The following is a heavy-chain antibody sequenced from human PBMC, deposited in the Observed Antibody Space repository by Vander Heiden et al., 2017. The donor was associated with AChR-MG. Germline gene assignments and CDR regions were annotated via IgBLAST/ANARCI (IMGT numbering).Heavy chain of an antibody. D-gene: IGHD2-8*02. Sequence: QVQLVASGGGVVQPGRSLRLSCPASGFTFSRYGLPWVRQAPGKGLELVAVIGYDGSNKYYADSVKGRFTISRDNSKNTLYLQMNSLRAEDTAVYYCARGGCTGGVCYYYYYYYMDVWGKGTTVTVSS. CDR1: GFTFSRYG. J-gene: IGHJ6*03. CDR3: ARGGCTGGVCYYYYYYYMDV. CDR2: IGYDGSNK. V-gene: IGHV3-33*01.